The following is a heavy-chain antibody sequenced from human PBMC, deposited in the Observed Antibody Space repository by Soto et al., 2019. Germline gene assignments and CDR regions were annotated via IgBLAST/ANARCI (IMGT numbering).Heavy chain of an antibody. D-gene: IGHD3-10*01. J-gene: IGHJ4*02. CDR2: IYYTGSA. V-gene: IGHV4-30-4*01. CDR3: ARTYYYGSVSSDY. CDR1: GGSISSSDSY. Sequence: SETLSLTCTVSGGSISSSDSYWSWIRQPPGKGLEWIGYIYYTGSAYYNPSLKSRVTISVDTSNNHFSLKLNSVTAADAAVYYWARTYYYGSVSSDYWGQGTLVTVHS.